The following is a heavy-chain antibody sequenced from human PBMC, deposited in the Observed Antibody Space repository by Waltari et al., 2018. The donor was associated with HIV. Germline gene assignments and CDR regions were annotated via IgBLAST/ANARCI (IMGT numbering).Heavy chain of an antibody. CDR2: IIPAFGTA. V-gene: IGHV1-69*01. CDR1: GGTFSSYA. CDR3: ARDHRGNKLLYGMDV. Sequence: QVQLVQSGAEVKKPGSSVRVSCQVSGGTFSSYAVNWVRQAPRQGLEWMGGIIPAFGTANYAERFQGRVTITADEYTSTAYMDLSSLRSEDTAVYFCARDHRGNKLLYGMDVWGQGTTVTV. J-gene: IGHJ6*02.